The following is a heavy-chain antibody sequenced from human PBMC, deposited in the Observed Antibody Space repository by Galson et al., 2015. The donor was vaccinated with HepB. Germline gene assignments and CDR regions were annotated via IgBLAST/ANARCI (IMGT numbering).Heavy chain of an antibody. CDR1: GYTFTSNG. D-gene: IGHD5-24*01. CDR2: ISAYGGNT. J-gene: IGHJ4*02. CDR3: ARDWIRDGASYYFDY. V-gene: IGHV1-18*04. Sequence: SVKVSCKASGYTFTSNGISWVRQTPRQGLEWLGWISAYGGNTKYAQKYQGRITLTRDTSTSTAYVELRSLRSDDTAVYYCARDWIRDGASYYFDYWGQGTLVTVSS.